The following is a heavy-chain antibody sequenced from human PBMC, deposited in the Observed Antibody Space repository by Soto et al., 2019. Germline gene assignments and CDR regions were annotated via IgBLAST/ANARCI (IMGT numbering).Heavy chain of an antibody. J-gene: IGHJ6*03. D-gene: IGHD6-13*01. CDR2: IWYDGSNK. CDR1: GFTFSSYG. Sequence: QVQLVESGGGVVQPGRSLRLSCAASGFTFSSYGMHWVRQAPGKGLEWVAVIWYDGSNKYYADSVKGRFTISRDNSNNTLYLQMNSLRAEDTAVYYCARGRGGSSWYYYYMDVWGKGTTVTVSS. CDR3: ARGRGGSSWYYYYMDV. V-gene: IGHV3-33*01.